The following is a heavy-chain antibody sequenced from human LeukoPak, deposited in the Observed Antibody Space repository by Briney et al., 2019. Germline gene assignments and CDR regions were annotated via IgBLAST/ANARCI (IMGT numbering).Heavy chain of an antibody. V-gene: IGHV4-39*01. CDR1: GGSISSSSYS. CDR2: IYYSGST. CDR3: ARLYYDSSGYSPFDY. J-gene: IGHJ4*02. Sequence: PSETLSLTCTVSGGSISSSSYSWGWIRQPPGKGLEWIGSIYYSGSTYYNPSLKSRVTISVDTSKNQFSLKLSSVTAADTAVYYCARLYYDSSGYSPFDYWGQGTLVTVSS. D-gene: IGHD3-22*01.